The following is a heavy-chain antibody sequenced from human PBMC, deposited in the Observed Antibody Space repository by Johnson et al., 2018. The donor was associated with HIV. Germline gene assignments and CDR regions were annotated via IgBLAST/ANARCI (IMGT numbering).Heavy chain of an antibody. CDR1: GFTFSDVW. Sequence: VQLVESGGGLVKPGGSLRLSCAASGFTFSDVWMTWVRQAPGRGLAWVGRIKSKTDGGTTDYAAPVKGRFIISRDDAKHTLYLQMNSLKSEDTAVYFCTTITRSYYYDSSGHLYDAFDIWGQGTMVTVAS. CDR3: TTITRSYYYDSSGHLYDAFDI. V-gene: IGHV3-15*01. J-gene: IGHJ3*02. D-gene: IGHD3-22*01. CDR2: IKSKTDGGTT.